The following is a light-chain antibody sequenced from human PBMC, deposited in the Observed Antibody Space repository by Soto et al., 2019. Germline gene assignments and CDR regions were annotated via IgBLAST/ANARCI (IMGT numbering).Light chain of an antibody. V-gene: IGLV2-23*01. CDR1: KSDVGGFEF. CDR2: EGS. Sequence: QSALTQPASVSGTPGQSITISCAGTKSDVGGFEFVTWYQQHPGKAPKLMIYEGSQRPSGVSNRFSGSKSGNMASPTISGLQAEDEADYYSGSSRIFGGGTKLTVL. CDR3: GSSRI. J-gene: IGLJ2*01.